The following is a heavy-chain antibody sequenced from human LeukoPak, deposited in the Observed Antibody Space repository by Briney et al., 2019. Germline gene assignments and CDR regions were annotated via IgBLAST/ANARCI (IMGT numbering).Heavy chain of an antibody. CDR1: GGSSSSSNYY. V-gene: IGHV4-39*01. CDR3: ARLGGSSVRRFFDY. CDR2: IYYSGST. Sequence: SETLSLTCTVSGGSSSSSNYYWGWIRQSPGKGLEWIGSIYYSGSTYYNPSLKSRVTISVDTSKNQISLELSSVTAADTAVYYCARLGGSSVRRFFDYWGQGTLVTVSS. J-gene: IGHJ4*02. D-gene: IGHD3-16*01.